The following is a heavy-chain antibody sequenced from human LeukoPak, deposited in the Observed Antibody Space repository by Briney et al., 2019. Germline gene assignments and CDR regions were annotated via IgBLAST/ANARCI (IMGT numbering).Heavy chain of an antibody. CDR1: GGSISSYY. D-gene: IGHD2-21*01. Sequence: SETLSLTCTVSGGSISSYYWSWIRQPPGKGLEWIGYIYYSGSTNYNPSLKSRVTISVDTSNNQFSLKLSSVAAADTAEYYCARHDWAGGSFDYWGQGTLVTVSS. V-gene: IGHV4-59*08. J-gene: IGHJ4*02. CDR3: ARHDWAGGSFDY. CDR2: IYYSGST.